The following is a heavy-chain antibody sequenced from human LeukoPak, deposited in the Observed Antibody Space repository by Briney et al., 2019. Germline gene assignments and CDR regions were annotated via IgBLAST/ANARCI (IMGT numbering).Heavy chain of an antibody. CDR3: AKVGDDISIVRASDY. J-gene: IGHJ4*02. D-gene: IGHD1-26*01. CDR1: GFTFSSYA. CDR2: ISGSGGGT. Sequence: GGSLRLSCVASGFTFSSYAMNWVRQAPGKGLEWVSAISGSGGGTYYADSVKGRFTISRDNSKNTLYLQMNSLRAEDTAVYYCAKVGDDISIVRASDYWGQGTLVTASS. V-gene: IGHV3-23*01.